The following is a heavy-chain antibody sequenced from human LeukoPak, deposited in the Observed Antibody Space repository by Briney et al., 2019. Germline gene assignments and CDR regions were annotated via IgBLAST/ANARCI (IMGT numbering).Heavy chain of an antibody. D-gene: IGHD3-22*01. V-gene: IGHV3-33*01. CDR2: IWYDGSNK. CDR1: GFTFSSYG. Sequence: GRSLRLSCAASGFTFSSYGMHWVRQAPGKGLEWVAVIWYDGSNKYYADSVKGRFTISRDNSKNTLFLQMNSLRVEDTAVYYCATVRGSSGFYYIDFWGQGTLVTVSS. J-gene: IGHJ4*02. CDR3: ATVRGSSGFYYIDF.